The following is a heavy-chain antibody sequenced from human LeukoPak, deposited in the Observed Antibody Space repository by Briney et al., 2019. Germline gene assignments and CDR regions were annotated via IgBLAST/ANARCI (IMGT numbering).Heavy chain of an antibody. V-gene: IGHV3-7*01. CDR1: GLTFSSSW. D-gene: IGHD5-18*01. CDR2: INPDGNKK. Sequence: PGGSLRLSCAVSGLTFSSSWMDWVRQAPGEGLGWVASINPDGNKKYSADSVKGRFTISRDNAENSLYLRMNSLRVEDTAFYYCARDLAYSRLDYWDQGMLVTVSS. J-gene: IGHJ4*02. CDR3: ARDLAYSRLDY.